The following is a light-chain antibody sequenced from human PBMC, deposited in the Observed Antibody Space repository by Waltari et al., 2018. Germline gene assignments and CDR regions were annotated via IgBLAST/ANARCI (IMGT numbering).Light chain of an antibody. Sequence: GDRVTISCRASQSISSYLNWYQQKPGKAPKVLIYGASNLQSGVPSRFSGSGSGTDFTLTISSLQPEDSATYFCQQTYSTPLTFGGGTKVEIK. CDR3: QQTYSTPLT. J-gene: IGKJ4*01. V-gene: IGKV1-39*01. CDR1: QSISSY. CDR2: GAS.